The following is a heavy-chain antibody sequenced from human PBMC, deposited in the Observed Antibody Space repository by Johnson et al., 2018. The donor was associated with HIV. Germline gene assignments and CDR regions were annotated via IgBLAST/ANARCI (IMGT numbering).Heavy chain of an antibody. CDR3: SYAFDI. V-gene: IGHV3-73*02. J-gene: IGHJ3*02. CDR2: IRSNANNYAT. Sequence: VQLVESGGGLVQPGGSLKLSCAASGFFFSGSAMHWVRQASGKGLEWVGRIRSNANNYATTYAASLKGRFTISREDSKNTAYLQMNSLKAEDTAVYYCSYAFDIWGQGTMVTVSS. CDR1: GFFFSGSA.